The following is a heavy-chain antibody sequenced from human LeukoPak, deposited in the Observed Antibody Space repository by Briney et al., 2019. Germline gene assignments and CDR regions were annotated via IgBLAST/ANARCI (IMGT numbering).Heavy chain of an antibody. CDR2: MTGPADTT. V-gene: IGHV3-23*01. D-gene: IGHD6-19*01. CDR1: GFNFNNFA. J-gene: IGHJ4*02. CDR3: AKDPIALAGYHFDY. Sequence: GGSLRLSCAASGFNFNNFAMSWVRQAPGKGLEWLSAMTGPADTTYYAESVKGRFTISRDNSKNTLYLQMNSLRAEDTAVYYCAKDPIALAGYHFDYWGQGTLVTVSS.